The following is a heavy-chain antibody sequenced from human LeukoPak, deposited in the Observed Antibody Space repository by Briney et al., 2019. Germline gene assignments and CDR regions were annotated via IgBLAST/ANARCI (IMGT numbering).Heavy chain of an antibody. CDR1: GFTFSDYY. CDR3: AGSLGYCTSNVCYLKY. V-gene: IGHV3-11*01. J-gene: IGHJ4*02. Sequence: GGSLRLSCAASGFTFSDYYMSWLRQAPGKGLEWVSYISSSGSTIYYADSVKGRFTISRDNAKNSLYLQMNSLRAEDTAVYYCAGSLGYCTSNVCYLKYWGQGTLVTVSS. D-gene: IGHD2-8*01. CDR2: ISSSGSTI.